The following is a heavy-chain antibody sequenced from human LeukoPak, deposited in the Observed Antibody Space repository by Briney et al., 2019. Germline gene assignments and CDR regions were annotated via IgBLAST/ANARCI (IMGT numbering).Heavy chain of an antibody. J-gene: IGHJ4*02. CDR3: AKDRGGYNPSGVDY. Sequence: GGSLRLSCAASGFTFSSYAMSWVRQAPGKGLEWVSGISGSGVYTYYADSVKGRFTISRDNSKNTLYLQMNSLRADDTGVYYCAKDRGGYNPSGVDYWGQGTLVTVSS. CDR1: GFTFSSYA. V-gene: IGHV3-23*01. CDR2: ISGSGVYT. D-gene: IGHD5-24*01.